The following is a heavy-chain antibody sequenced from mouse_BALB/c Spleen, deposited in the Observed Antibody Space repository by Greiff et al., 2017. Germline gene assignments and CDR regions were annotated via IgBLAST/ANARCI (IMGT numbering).Heavy chain of an antibody. CDR2: ISTGGGST. CDR1: GFTFSSYT. V-gene: IGHV5-12-2*01. Sequence: EVKLVESGGGLVQPGGSLKLSCAASGFTFSSYTMSWVRQTPEKRLEWVAYISTGGGSTYYPDTVKGRFTISGDNAKNTLYLQMSSLKSEDTAMYYCARRYGSYYYAMDYWGQGTSVTVSS. D-gene: IGHD2-10*02. CDR3: ARRYGSYYYAMDY. J-gene: IGHJ4*01.